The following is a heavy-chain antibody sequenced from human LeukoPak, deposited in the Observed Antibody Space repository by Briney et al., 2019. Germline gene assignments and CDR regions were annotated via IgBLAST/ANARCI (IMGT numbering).Heavy chain of an antibody. D-gene: IGHD5-18*01. J-gene: IGHJ4*02. Sequence: PGGSLRLSCAASGLIFDDYAMHWARQSPGKGLEWVSGISRNSGSIGYADSVKGRFTISRDNAKNSLYLQMNSLRAEDTALYYCAKGSRDGGYSYGDNFDYWGQGTLVTVSS. CDR1: GLIFDDYA. CDR3: AKGSRDGGYSYGDNFDY. V-gene: IGHV3-9*01. CDR2: ISRNSGSI.